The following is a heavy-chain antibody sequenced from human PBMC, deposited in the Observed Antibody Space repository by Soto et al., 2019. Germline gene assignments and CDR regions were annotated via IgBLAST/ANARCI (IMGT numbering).Heavy chain of an antibody. D-gene: IGHD3-22*01. V-gene: IGHV3-21*01. J-gene: IGHJ4*02. CDR1: GFTFSSYS. CDR2: ISSSSSYI. CDR3: ARGKYYYDSSGYLYY. Sequence: GGSLRLSCAAFGFTFSSYSMNWVRQAPGKGLEWVSSISSSSSYIYYADSVKGRFTISRDNAKNSLYLQMNSLRAEDTAVYYCARGKYYYDSSGYLYYWGQGTLVTVSS.